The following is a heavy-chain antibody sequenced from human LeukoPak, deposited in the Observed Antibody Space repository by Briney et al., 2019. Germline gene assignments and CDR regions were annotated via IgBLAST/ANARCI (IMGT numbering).Heavy chain of an antibody. V-gene: IGHV1-69*13. CDR2: IIPIFGTA. Sequence: GASVKVSCKASGGTFSSYAISWVRQAPGQGLEWMGGIIPIFGTANYAQKFQGRVTITADESTSTAYMELSSPRSEDTAVYYCARASYYNFWSGPDYWGQGTLVTVSS. CDR1: GGTFSSYA. D-gene: IGHD3-3*01. CDR3: ARASYYNFWSGPDY. J-gene: IGHJ4*02.